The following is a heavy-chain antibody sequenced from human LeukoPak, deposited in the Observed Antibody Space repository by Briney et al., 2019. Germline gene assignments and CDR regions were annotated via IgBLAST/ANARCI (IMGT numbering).Heavy chain of an antibody. Sequence: SETLSLTCSVSGGSISSHYWSWIRQPPGKGLEWIGYIYYSGSTSYNPSLKSRVTISVDTANNQFSLKLSSATAADTAMYYCSRGGWSLDFWGQGTLVTVSS. CDR1: GGSISSHY. V-gene: IGHV4-59*11. J-gene: IGHJ4*02. D-gene: IGHD6-19*01. CDR2: IYYSGST. CDR3: SRGGWSLDF.